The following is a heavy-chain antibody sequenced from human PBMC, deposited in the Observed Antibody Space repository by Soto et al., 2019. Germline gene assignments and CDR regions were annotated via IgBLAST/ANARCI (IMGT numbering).Heavy chain of an antibody. CDR1: GFTFSSYA. CDR2: ISGSGGST. Sequence: GGSLRLSCAASGFTFSSYAMSWVRQAPGKGLEWVSAISGSGGSTYYADSVKGRFTISRDNSKNTLYLQMNSLRAEDTAVYYCAGGEGGWLVDYYYYGMDVWGQGTTVTVSS. V-gene: IGHV3-23*01. J-gene: IGHJ6*02. CDR3: AGGEGGWLVDYYYYGMDV. D-gene: IGHD6-19*01.